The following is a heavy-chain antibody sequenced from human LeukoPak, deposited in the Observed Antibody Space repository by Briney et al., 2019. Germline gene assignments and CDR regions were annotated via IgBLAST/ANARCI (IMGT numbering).Heavy chain of an antibody. CDR3: ARVMWSASCFFDY. CDR2: IYYSGST. CDR1: GGSFSSYY. J-gene: IGHJ4*02. V-gene: IGHV4-59*08. Sequence: SETLSLTCAVYGGSFSSYYWSWIRQPPGKGLEWIGYIYYSGSTNYNPSLKSRVTISVDTSKNQFSLKLSSVTAADTAVYYCARVMWSASCFFDYWGQGTLVTVSS. D-gene: IGHD2-2*01.